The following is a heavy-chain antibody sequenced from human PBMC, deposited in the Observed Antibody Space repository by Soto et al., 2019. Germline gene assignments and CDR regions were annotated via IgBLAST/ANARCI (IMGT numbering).Heavy chain of an antibody. V-gene: IGHV1-18*01. Sequence: QGQLVQSGAEVKKPGASVKVSCKASGYTFTRYGISWVRQAPGQGREWMGWISGYNGDTNYAQKFQGRVTMTVDTSTTTAFMELTSLTSDDRAVYYCAKNGQPPYYYYGMDVWGQGTTVTVSS. J-gene: IGHJ6*02. CDR2: ISGYNGDT. CDR1: GYTFTRYG. CDR3: AKNGQPPYYYYGMDV. D-gene: IGHD2-8*01.